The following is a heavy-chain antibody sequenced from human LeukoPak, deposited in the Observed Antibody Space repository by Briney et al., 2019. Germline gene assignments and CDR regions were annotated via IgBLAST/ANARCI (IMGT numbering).Heavy chain of an antibody. CDR2: IRSDGSDK. V-gene: IGHV3-30*02. CDR3: GNHDSSSDY. J-gene: IGHJ4*02. D-gene: IGHD3-22*01. Sequence: GGSLRLSCAASGFIFSTYGMHWVRQAPGKGLEWVAFIRSDGSDKSYAGSVMGRFTISRDNSKNTLYLQMNTLRAEDTAVYYCGNHDSSSDYWGQGTLVTVS. CDR1: GFIFSTYG.